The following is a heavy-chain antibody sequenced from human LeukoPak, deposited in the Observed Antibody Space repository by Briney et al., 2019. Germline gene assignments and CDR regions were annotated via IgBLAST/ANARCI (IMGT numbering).Heavy chain of an antibody. V-gene: IGHV1-3*03. Sequence: ASVKVSCKASGYTFTNYAMHWVRLAPGQRLQWMGWINLVNGNTKYSQYFEGRVTITRDTSASTVYMELSSLRPDDMAVYYCARGRGTIGSNRDFYFYYYMDIWGNGTTVTVSS. J-gene: IGHJ6*03. CDR2: INLVNGNT. CDR3: ARGRGTIGSNRDFYFYYYMDI. D-gene: IGHD2-21*01. CDR1: GYTFTNYA.